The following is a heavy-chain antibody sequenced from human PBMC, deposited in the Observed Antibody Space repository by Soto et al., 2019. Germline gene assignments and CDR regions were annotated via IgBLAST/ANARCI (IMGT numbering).Heavy chain of an antibody. J-gene: IGHJ3*02. CDR1: GFTFSNAW. CDR3: TTDLPLSNYDYIWGSYPAFDI. CDR2: IKSKTDGGTT. V-gene: IGHV3-15*01. D-gene: IGHD3-16*02. Sequence: PGGSLRLSCAASGFTFSNAWTSWVRQAPGTGLEGVGRIKSKTDGGTTDYDAPVKGRFTISRDDSKNTLYLQMNSLKTEDTAVYYCTTDLPLSNYDYIWGSYPAFDIWGQGTMVTVSS.